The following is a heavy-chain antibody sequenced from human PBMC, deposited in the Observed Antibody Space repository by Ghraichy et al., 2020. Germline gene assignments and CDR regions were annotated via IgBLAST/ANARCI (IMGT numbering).Heavy chain of an antibody. CDR2: IYYSGST. CDR3: ARAPVPRPYWFDP. D-gene: IGHD4-17*01. CDR1: GGSISSYY. J-gene: IGHJ5*02. Sequence: SETLSLTCTVSGGSISSYYWSWIRQPPGKGLEWIGYIYYSGSTNYNPSLKSRVTISVDTSKNQFSLKLSSVTAADTAVYYCARAPVPRPYWFDPWGQGNLVTVA. V-gene: IGHV4-59*01.